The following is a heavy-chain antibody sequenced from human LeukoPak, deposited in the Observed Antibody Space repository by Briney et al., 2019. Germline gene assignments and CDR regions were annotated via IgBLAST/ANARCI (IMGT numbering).Heavy chain of an antibody. CDR2: INHSGST. D-gene: IGHD6-13*01. V-gene: IGHV4-34*01. CDR3: ARAQPPLISAGTCFDY. J-gene: IGHJ4*02. Sequence: KPSETLSLTCAVYGGSFSGYYWSWIRQPPGKGLEWIGEINHSGSTNYNPSLKSRVTISVDTSKNQFSLKLSSVTAADTAVYYCARAQPPLISAGTCFDYWGQGTLVTVSS. CDR1: GGSFSGYY.